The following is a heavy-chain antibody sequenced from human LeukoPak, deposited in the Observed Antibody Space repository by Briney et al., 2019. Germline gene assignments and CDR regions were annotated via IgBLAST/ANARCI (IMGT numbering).Heavy chain of an antibody. J-gene: IGHJ3*02. Sequence: SETLSLTCTVSGGSISFTTYYWSWIRQPPGKGLEWIGYVFYSGSTSYNPSLKSRVTISLDTSKNQFSLRLSSVTAADTAVYYCARQLYYYDSSGYAAFDIWGQGTMVTVSS. CDR2: VFYSGST. V-gene: IGHV4-59*08. CDR1: GGSISFTTYY. D-gene: IGHD3-22*01. CDR3: ARQLYYYDSSGYAAFDI.